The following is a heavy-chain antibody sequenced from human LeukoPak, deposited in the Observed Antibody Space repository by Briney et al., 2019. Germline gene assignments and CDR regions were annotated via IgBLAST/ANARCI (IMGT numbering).Heavy chain of an antibody. CDR2: IKQDGSEK. D-gene: IGHD2-15*01. Sequence: GGSLRLSCAASGFTFSSYWMSWVRQAPGKGLEWVANIKQDGSEKYYVDSVKGRFTISRDNAKNSLYLQMNSLRAEDTAVYYCARDPFRAADAFDIWGQGTMVTVSS. CDR3: ARDPFRAADAFDI. J-gene: IGHJ3*02. V-gene: IGHV3-7*01. CDR1: GFTFSSYW.